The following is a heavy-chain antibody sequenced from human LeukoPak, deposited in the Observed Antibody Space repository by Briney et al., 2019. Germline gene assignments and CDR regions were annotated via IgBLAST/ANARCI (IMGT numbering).Heavy chain of an antibody. V-gene: IGHV3-23*01. Sequence: GRSLRLSCAASGFTFSSFAMTWVRQAPGKGLEWVSGLDGNGPNTYYADSVKGRWTISRDNSRNTLYLEMNSLRPEDTAIYYCAKPRTTGLGWAQFDYWGQGSLVTVSS. CDR2: LDGNGPNT. CDR3: AKPRTTGLGWAQFDY. D-gene: IGHD2-8*02. CDR1: GFTFSSFA. J-gene: IGHJ4*02.